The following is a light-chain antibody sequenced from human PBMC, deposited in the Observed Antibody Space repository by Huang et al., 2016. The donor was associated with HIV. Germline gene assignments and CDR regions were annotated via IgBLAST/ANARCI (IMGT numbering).Light chain of an antibody. CDR2: GAS. V-gene: IGKV3-15*01. Sequence: EIVMTQSPATLSVSPGERATLSCRASQSVSSNLAWYQQKPGQAPRLLIYGASTRATGIPARCSGRGSGTEFTLTISSLQSEDLAVYYCQQYNKWPRTFGRGTKVEIK. CDR1: QSVSSN. J-gene: IGKJ1*01. CDR3: QQYNKWPRT.